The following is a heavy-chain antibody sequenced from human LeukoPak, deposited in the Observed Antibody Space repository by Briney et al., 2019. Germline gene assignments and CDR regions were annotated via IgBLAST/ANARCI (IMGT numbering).Heavy chain of an antibody. CDR1: GGSFSGYY. Sequence: SETLSLTCAVYGGSFSGYYWSWIRQPPGKGLEWIGEINHSGSTNYNPSLKSRVTTSVDTSKNQFSLKLTSVTSADTAVYYCARGVAGTVMSYYYYYYMDVWGKGTTVTVSS. CDR3: ARGVAGTVMSYYYYYYMDV. V-gene: IGHV4-34*01. D-gene: IGHD6-19*01. J-gene: IGHJ6*03. CDR2: INHSGST.